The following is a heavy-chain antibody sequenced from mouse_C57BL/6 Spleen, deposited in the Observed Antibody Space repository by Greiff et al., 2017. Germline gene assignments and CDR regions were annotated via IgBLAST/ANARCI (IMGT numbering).Heavy chain of an antibody. V-gene: IGHV1-52*01. Sequence: QVQLQQPGAELVRPGSSVKLSCKASGYTFTSYWLHWVKQRPIQGLEWIGNIDPSDSETHYNQKFKDKATLTVDKSSSTAYMQLSSLTSEDSAVYYCALIYYDYDAWFAYWGQGTLVTVSA. D-gene: IGHD2-4*01. CDR1: GYTFTSYW. CDR2: IDPSDSET. J-gene: IGHJ3*01. CDR3: ALIYYDYDAWFAY.